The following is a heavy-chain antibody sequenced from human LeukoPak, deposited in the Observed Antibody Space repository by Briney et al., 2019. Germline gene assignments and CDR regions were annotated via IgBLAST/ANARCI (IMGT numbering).Heavy chain of an antibody. V-gene: IGHV3-23*01. CDR2: ISGSGGST. J-gene: IGHJ4*02. CDR1: GFTFSNYV. Sequence: PGGSLRLSCAASGFTFSNYVMTWVRQAPGKGLEWVSGISGSGGSTYYADSVKGRFTISRDNSKNTLYLQMNSLRAEDTAVYYCAKGLGHCGGDCYSGSDYRGQGTLVTVPS. D-gene: IGHD2-21*02. CDR3: AKGLGHCGGDCYSGSDY.